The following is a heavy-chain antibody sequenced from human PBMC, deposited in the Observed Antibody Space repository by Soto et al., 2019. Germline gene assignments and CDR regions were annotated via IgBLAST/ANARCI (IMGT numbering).Heavy chain of an antibody. Sequence: QVQLQESGPGLVKPSQTLSLTCTVSGGSISSGDYYWSWIRQPPGKGLEWIGYIYYSGSTYYNPSLKSRVTISVDTSKNQFSLKLSSVTAADTAVYYCARVYKGIAAAQTRGWFDPWGQGTLVTVSS. CDR3: ARVYKGIAAAQTRGWFDP. CDR1: GGSISSGDYY. J-gene: IGHJ5*02. V-gene: IGHV4-30-4*01. D-gene: IGHD6-13*01. CDR2: IYYSGST.